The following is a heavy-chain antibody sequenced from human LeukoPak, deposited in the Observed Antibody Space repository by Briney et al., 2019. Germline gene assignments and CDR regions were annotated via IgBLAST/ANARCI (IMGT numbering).Heavy chain of an antibody. J-gene: IGHJ6*02. CDR1: GFTFSSYA. CDR3: AKGRSGSGYGIYYYYGMDV. D-gene: IGHD5-12*01. V-gene: IGHV3-23*01. Sequence: PGGSLRLSCAASGFTFSSYAMSWVRQAPGKGLEWVSAISGSGGSTYYADSVKGRFTISRDNSKNTLYLQMNSLRAEDTAVYYCAKGRSGSGYGIYYYYGMDVWGQGTTVTVSS. CDR2: ISGSGGST.